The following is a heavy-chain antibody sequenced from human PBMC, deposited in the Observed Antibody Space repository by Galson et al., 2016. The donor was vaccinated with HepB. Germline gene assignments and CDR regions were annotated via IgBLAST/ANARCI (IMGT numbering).Heavy chain of an antibody. CDR3: ARDDSGGWYGFHYGMDV. Sequence: ETLFLTCTVSGASISGYYLSWIRQPPGKGLEWIGYIYYSGRTNYNHSLKSRVTISVDTSKNQLSLKLSSVTAADTAVYYCARDDSGGWYGFHYGMDVWGQGTTVTVSS. CDR1: GASISGYY. J-gene: IGHJ6*02. CDR2: IYYSGRT. D-gene: IGHD6-19*01. V-gene: IGHV4-59*01.